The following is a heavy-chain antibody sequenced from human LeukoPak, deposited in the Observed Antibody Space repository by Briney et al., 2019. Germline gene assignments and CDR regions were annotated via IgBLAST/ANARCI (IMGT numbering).Heavy chain of an antibody. CDR2: IRYDGSNK. CDR3: AKDCWGSGSYWSCFDY. D-gene: IGHD3-10*01. Sequence: RPGGSLRLSCAASGFTFSSYGMHWVRQAPGKGLEWVAFIRYDGSNKYYADSVKGRFTISRDNSKNTLYLQMNSLRAEDTAVYYCAKDCWGSGSYWSCFDYWGQGTLVTVSS. V-gene: IGHV3-30*02. CDR1: GFTFSSYG. J-gene: IGHJ4*02.